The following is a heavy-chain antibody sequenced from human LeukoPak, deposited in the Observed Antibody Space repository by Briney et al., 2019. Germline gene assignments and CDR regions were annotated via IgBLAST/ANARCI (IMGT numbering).Heavy chain of an antibody. CDR3: ARTPRSYYYYMDV. V-gene: IGHV4-61*02. CDR1: GGSISSGSYY. J-gene: IGHJ6*03. CDR2: IYTSGST. Sequence: TLSLTCTVSGGSISSGSYYWSWIRQPAGKGLEWIGRIYTSGSTNYNPSLKSRVTISVDTSKNQFSLKLSSVTAADTAVYYCARTPRSYYYYMDVWGKGTTVTVSS.